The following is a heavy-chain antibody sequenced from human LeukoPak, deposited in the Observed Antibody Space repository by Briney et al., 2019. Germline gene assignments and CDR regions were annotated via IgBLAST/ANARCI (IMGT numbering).Heavy chain of an antibody. CDR3: ARDYGDYGGGYYYYGMDV. D-gene: IGHD4-17*01. J-gene: IGHJ6*02. Sequence: SETLSLTCAVSGGSISSSNWWSWVLQPPGKGLEWIVEIYHSGSTNYNPSLKSRVTISVDKYKNQFSLKLSSVTAADTAVYYCARDYGDYGGGYYYYGMDVWGQGTTVTVSS. CDR1: GGSISSSNW. V-gene: IGHV4-4*02. CDR2: IYHSGST.